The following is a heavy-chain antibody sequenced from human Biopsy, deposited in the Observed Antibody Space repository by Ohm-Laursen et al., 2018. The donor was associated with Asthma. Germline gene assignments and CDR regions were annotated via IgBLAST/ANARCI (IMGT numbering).Heavy chain of an antibody. Sequence: SLRLSCTASGFSFSNFGMHWGRQAPGKGLEWVAVISFDGSNEDYADSVKGRFTISRDNSKNTLFLEMNSLRPEDTAVYYCAKELFPGWELRRGPDSWGQGTLVTVSS. V-gene: IGHV3-30*18. CDR3: AKELFPGWELRRGPDS. D-gene: IGHD1-26*01. CDR2: ISFDGSNE. CDR1: GFSFSNFG. J-gene: IGHJ4*02.